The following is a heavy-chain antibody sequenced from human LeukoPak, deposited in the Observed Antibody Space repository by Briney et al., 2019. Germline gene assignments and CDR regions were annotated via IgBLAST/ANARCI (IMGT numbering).Heavy chain of an antibody. Sequence: SETLSLTCTVSGGSISSYYWSWIRQPPGRGLEWIGYIYYSGSTNYNPSLKSRDTISVDTSKNQFSLKLSSVTAADTAVYYCARHFAFSYYYMDVWGKGTTVTVSS. CDR3: ARHFAFSYYYMDV. CDR2: IYYSGST. J-gene: IGHJ6*03. CDR1: GGSISSYY. V-gene: IGHV4-59*08.